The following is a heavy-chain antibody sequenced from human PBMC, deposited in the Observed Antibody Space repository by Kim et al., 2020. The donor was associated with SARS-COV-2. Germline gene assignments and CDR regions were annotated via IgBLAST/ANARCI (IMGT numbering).Heavy chain of an antibody. V-gene: IGHV1-69*01. CDR3: ARDMQVDYGSGSYPFDY. Sequence: QGRVTITADESTSTAYMELSSLRSEDTAVYYCARDMQVDYGSGSYPFDYWGQGTLVTVSS. D-gene: IGHD3-10*01. J-gene: IGHJ4*02.